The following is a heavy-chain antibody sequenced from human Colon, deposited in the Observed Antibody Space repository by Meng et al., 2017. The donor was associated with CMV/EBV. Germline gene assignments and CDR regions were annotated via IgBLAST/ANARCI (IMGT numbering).Heavy chain of an antibody. CDR1: GYRFTSYG. CDR2: ISVYHGDT. Sequence: ASVKVSCKASGYRFTSYGIDWVRQAPGQGLEWMGWISVYHGDTAYAHKFQGRVSMTRDTSINTAYMELSSLRSDDTAVYYCAILTVAAPFDYWGQGTLVTVSS. V-gene: IGHV1-18*01. D-gene: IGHD6-6*01. J-gene: IGHJ4*02. CDR3: AILTVAAPFDY.